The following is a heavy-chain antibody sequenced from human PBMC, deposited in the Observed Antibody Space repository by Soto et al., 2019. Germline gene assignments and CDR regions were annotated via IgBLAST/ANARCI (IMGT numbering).Heavy chain of an antibody. V-gene: IGHV3-23*01. Sequence: GGSLRLSCAASGFTFSSYAMSWVRQAPGKGLEWVSAISGSGGSTYYADSVKGRFTISRDNSKNTLYLQMNSLRAEDTAVYYCATSIDFWSGYSDYWGQGTLVTVSS. J-gene: IGHJ4*02. CDR3: ATSIDFWSGYSDY. D-gene: IGHD3-3*01. CDR1: GFTFSSYA. CDR2: ISGSGGST.